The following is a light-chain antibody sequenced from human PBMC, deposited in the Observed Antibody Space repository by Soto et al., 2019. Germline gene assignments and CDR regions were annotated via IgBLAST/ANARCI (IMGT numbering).Light chain of an antibody. CDR3: SSYKSSSTLE. V-gene: IGLV2-14*01. CDR2: DVS. CDR1: SSDVGGYNY. J-gene: IGLJ2*01. Sequence: QSVLTQPASVSGSPGQSITISCTGTSSDVGGYNYVSWYQQHPGKAPKLMIYDVSNRPSGVSNRFSGSKSGNTASLTISGLQAEDEADYYCSSYKSSSTLEFGGGTKLTVL.